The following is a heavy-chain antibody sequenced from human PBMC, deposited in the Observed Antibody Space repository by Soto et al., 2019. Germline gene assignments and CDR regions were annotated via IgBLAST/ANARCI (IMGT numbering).Heavy chain of an antibody. D-gene: IGHD6-13*01. CDR2: IIPILGIA. J-gene: IGHJ4*02. CDR3: ARDRPVAAAGPPHY. V-gene: IGHV1-69*04. CDR1: GGTFSSYT. Sequence: SVKVSCKASGGTFSSYTISWVRQAPGQGLEWMRRIIPILGIANYAQKFQGRVTITADKSTSTAYMELSSLRSEDTAVYYCARDRPVAAAGPPHYWGQGTLVTVSS.